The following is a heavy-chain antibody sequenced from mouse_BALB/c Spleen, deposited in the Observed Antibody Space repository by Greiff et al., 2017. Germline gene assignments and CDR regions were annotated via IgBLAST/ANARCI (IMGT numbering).Heavy chain of an antibody. D-gene: IGHD1-1*01. CDR3: ARSGLRYRYWDFDV. CDR1: GYSITSYYA. V-gene: IGHV3-2*02. CDR2: ISYSGST. Sequence: EVQVVESGPGLVKPSQSLSLTCTVSGYSITSYYAWNWLRQLPGNQLEWMGYISYSGSTSYNPSLKSRISITRDTSKNQFFLQLNSVTTEDTATYNCARSGLRYRYWDFDVWGAGTTVTVSS. J-gene: IGHJ1*01.